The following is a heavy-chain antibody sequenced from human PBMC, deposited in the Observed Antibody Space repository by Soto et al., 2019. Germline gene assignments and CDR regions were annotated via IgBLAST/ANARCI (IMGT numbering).Heavy chain of an antibody. CDR3: EKEWAVGAVHGDYFDH. V-gene: IGHV3-30*18. CDR2: ISYDGSNK. CDR1: GFTFSSYG. Sequence: GGSLRLSCAASGFTFSSYGMHWVRQAPGKGLEWVAVISYDGSNKYYADSVKGRFTISRDNSKNTLYLQMNSLRAEDTAVYYCEKEWAVGAVHGDYFDHWGQGTLVTVSS. J-gene: IGHJ4*02. D-gene: IGHD6-19*01.